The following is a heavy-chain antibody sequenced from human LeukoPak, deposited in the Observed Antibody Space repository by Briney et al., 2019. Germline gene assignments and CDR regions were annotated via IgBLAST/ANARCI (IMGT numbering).Heavy chain of an antibody. V-gene: IGHV4-34*01. D-gene: IGHD6-13*01. J-gene: IGHJ5*02. CDR2: INHSGSP. Sequence: KASETLSLTCAVYGGSFSRYYWAWIRQPPGKGLEWIGEINHSGSPNYNPSLKSQVTISVAASKRQSSLRLSSVTAADTAVYHCARLTYSNNWYFRRGLANWFDPWGQGTLVTVSS. CDR1: GGSFSRYY. CDR3: ARLTYSNNWYFRRGLANWFDP.